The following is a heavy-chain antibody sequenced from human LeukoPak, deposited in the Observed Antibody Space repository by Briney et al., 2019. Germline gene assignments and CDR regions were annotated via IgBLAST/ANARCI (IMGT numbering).Heavy chain of an antibody. Sequence: PSETLSLTCTVSGGSIGTNYYWGWIRQPPGKGLEWIGTIYYSGSANYNSSLKSRVTISVDTSKNQISLKLTSVTAADTAVYYCARRGYCSSTSCQPDYWGQGTLVTVSS. CDR1: GGSIGTNYY. D-gene: IGHD2-2*01. J-gene: IGHJ4*02. CDR3: ARRGYCSSTSCQPDY. CDR2: IYYSGSA. V-gene: IGHV4-39*01.